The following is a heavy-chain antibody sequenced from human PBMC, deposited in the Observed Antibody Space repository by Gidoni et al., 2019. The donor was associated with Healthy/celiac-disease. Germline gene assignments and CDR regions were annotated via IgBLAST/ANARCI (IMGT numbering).Heavy chain of an antibody. V-gene: IGHV4-39*01. CDR2: IYYSGST. Sequence: QLQLQESGPGRVKPSETRSRTCTGSAGSISSSSYHWGWIRQPPGTGLEWIGSIYYSGSTYYNPSLKSRVTLFVDTSKNQFSLKLSSVTAADTAVYYCARLVGRGAAFDIWGQGTMVTVSS. CDR3: ARLVGRGAAFDI. CDR1: AGSISSSSYH. D-gene: IGHD1-26*01. J-gene: IGHJ3*02.